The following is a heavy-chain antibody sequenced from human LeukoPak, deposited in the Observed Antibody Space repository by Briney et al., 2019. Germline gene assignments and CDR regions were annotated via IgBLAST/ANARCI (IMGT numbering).Heavy chain of an antibody. CDR2: ISGSGGST. Sequence: QPGGSLRLSCAASVFTFSSYAMSWVRQAPGKGLEWVSAISGSGGSTYYADSVKGRFTISRDNSKNTLYLQMNSLRAEDTAVYYSAKVDGYSSGWTWDYWGQGTLVTVSS. CDR1: VFTFSSYA. J-gene: IGHJ4*02. V-gene: IGHV3-23*01. D-gene: IGHD6-19*01. CDR3: AKVDGYSSGWTWDY.